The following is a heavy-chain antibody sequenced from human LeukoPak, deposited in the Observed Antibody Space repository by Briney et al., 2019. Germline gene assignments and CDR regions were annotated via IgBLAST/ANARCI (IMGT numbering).Heavy chain of an antibody. Sequence: GTSLRLSCATSGINSGASIMHWIRQAPGKGLEWVAGLSFDESSYYGGSVEGRFIISGDNSKRTLYLQMNSLKVEDTALYYCAREGHSSGFAPAFDTWGQGTMVTVSS. CDR3: AREGHSSGFAPAFDT. V-gene: IGHV3-30*04. J-gene: IGHJ3*02. D-gene: IGHD6-19*01. CDR1: GINSGASI. CDR2: LSFDESS.